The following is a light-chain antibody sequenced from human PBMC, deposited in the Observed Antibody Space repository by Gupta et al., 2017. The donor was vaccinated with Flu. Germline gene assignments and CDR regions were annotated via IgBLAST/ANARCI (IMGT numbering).Light chain of an antibody. CDR2: EDT. V-gene: IGLV3-1*01. CDR3: QAWDSTTFWV. Sequence: SYELTQPPSVSVSPGKTASITCSGDKLGDKYACWYQQKPGQSPVLVIHEDTKRPSGIPERFSGSNSGNTATLTISGAQAMDEADYYCQAWDSTTFWVFGGGTKLTVL. J-gene: IGLJ3*02. CDR1: KLGDKY.